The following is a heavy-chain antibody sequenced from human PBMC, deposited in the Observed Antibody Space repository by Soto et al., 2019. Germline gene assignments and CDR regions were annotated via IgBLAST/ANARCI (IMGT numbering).Heavy chain of an antibody. CDR1: GNSVSSNSAA. D-gene: IGHD2-2*02. V-gene: IGHV6-1*01. CDR2: TYYRSKWYN. Sequence: SQTLSLTCAISGNSVSSNSAAWNWIRQSPSRGLEWLGRTYYRSKWYNDYAVSVKSRITINPDTSKNQFSLQLNSVTPEDTAVYYCAREGDSSITSCYNGVRDNWLDSWGQGTLVTVSS. J-gene: IGHJ5*01. CDR3: AREGDSSITSCYNGVRDNWLDS.